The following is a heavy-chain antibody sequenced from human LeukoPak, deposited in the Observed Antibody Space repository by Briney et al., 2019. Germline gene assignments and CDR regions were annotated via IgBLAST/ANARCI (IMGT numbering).Heavy chain of an antibody. Sequence: PGGSLRLSCAASGFTFSDYYMSWIRQAPGKGLEWVSYISSSGSTIYYADSVKGRFTISRDNSKNTLYLQMNSLRAEDTAVYYCAKSTMIVVVMGYFDYWGQGTLVTVSS. V-gene: IGHV3-11*01. CDR1: GFTFSDYY. D-gene: IGHD3-22*01. J-gene: IGHJ4*02. CDR3: AKSTMIVVVMGYFDY. CDR2: ISSSGSTI.